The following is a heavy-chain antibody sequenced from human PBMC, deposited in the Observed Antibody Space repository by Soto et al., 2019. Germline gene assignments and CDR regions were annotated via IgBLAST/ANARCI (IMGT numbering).Heavy chain of an antibody. CDR2: ISYDGSNK. CDR3: AKGDGQEAFDI. J-gene: IGHJ3*02. Sequence: QVQLVESGGGVVQPGRSLRLSCAASGFTFSSYGMHWVRQAPGKGLEWVAVISYDGSNKYYADSVKGRFTISRDNSKNTLYLQMNSLRAEDTAVYYCAKGDGQEAFDIWGQGTMVTVSS. CDR1: GFTFSSYG. V-gene: IGHV3-30*18.